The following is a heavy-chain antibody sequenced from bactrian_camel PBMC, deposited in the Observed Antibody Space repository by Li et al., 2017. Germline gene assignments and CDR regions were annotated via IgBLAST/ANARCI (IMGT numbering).Heavy chain of an antibody. D-gene: IGHD1*01. CDR3: AKDRMAWVPLYEYNY. J-gene: IGHJ4*01. Sequence: HVQLVESGGGLVQPGGSLRLSCAASGFTFSNNWMHWVRQAPGKGLEWVPSAQGRFTVSRDSAKNTLYLELNSLKTEDTAMYYCAKDRMAWVPLYEYNYWGQGTQVTVS. CDR1: GFTFSNNW. V-gene: IGHV3S1*01.